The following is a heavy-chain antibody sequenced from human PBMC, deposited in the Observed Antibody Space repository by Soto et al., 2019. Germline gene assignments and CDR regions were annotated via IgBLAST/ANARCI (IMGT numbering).Heavy chain of an antibody. CDR2: ISAYNGNT. J-gene: IGHJ4*02. CDR3: ARDSSEDGYSYGYEFDY. CDR1: GYTFTSYS. Sequence: ASVKVSCKASGYTFTSYSISWVRQAPGQGLEWMGWISAYNGNTNYAQKLQGRVTMTTDTSTSTAYMELRSLRSDDTAVYYCARDSSEDGYSYGYEFDYWGQGTLVTVSS. V-gene: IGHV1-18*01. D-gene: IGHD5-18*01.